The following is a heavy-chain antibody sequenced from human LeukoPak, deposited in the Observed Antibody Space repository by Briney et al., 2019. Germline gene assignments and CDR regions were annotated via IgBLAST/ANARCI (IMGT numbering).Heavy chain of an antibody. CDR3: ARNRYSSGRTFDY. CDR1: GYTFTTYD. Sequence: ASVKVSCKASGYTFTTYDINWVRQATGQGLEWMGWMNPNSGNTGYAQRFQGRVTMTRDTSISTAYMELSRLRSDDTAVYYCARNRYSSGRTFDYWGQGTLVTVSS. CDR2: MNPNSGNT. D-gene: IGHD6-19*01. V-gene: IGHV1-8*01. J-gene: IGHJ4*02.